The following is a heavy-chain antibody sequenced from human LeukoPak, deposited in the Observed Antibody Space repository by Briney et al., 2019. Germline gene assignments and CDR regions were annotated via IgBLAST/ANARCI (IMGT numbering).Heavy chain of an antibody. CDR2: IYSNNIT. CDR1: GFTVNNNY. CDR3: ARGISMMIVAPGY. D-gene: IGHD3-22*01. V-gene: IGHV3-53*01. Sequence: PGGSLRLSCAASGFTVNNNYMTWVRQAPGKGLEWVSVIYSNNITYYADSVKGRFTISRDSSKSTLYLQMNSLRAEDTAVYYCARGISMMIVAPGYWGQGTLVTVSS. J-gene: IGHJ4*02.